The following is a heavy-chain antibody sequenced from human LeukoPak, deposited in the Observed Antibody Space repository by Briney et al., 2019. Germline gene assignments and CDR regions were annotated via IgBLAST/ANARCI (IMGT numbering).Heavy chain of an antibody. CDR1: GFTFSSYS. D-gene: IGHD6-19*01. J-gene: IGHJ4*02. CDR2: ISSSSSYI. CDR3: ARMIYSSGWYRLGPFDY. V-gene: IGHV3-21*01. Sequence: GGSLRLFCAASGFTFSSYSMKWVRQAPGKGLEWVSSISSSSSYIYYADSVKGRFTISRDNARNSLYLQMNSLRAEDTAVYYCARMIYSSGWYRLGPFDYWGQGTLVTVSS.